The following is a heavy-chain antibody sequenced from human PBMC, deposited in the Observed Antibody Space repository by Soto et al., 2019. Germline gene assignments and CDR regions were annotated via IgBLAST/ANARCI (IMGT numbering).Heavy chain of an antibody. CDR3: ARGGYSSSWEFDF. CDR2: VSPHSAST. V-gene: IGHV1-8*01. CDR1: GYTFTAYD. Sequence: QVQLVQSGAKVRRPGASVRVSCKASGYTFTAYDINWVRQATGQGLEWMGWVSPHSASTGFAQKFRGRITMTTNTTITTAYMELTSLRPDDSAVYFCARGGYSSSWEFDFWGPGTLVTVSP. D-gene: IGHD6-6*01. J-gene: IGHJ4*02.